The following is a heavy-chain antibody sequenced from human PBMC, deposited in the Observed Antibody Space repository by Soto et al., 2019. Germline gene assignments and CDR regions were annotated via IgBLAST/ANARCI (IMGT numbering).Heavy chain of an antibody. J-gene: IGHJ5*02. V-gene: IGHV3-30-3*01. CDR1: GFTFSSYA. CDR2: ISYDGSNK. CDR3: ARDNPFDP. Sequence: PGGSLRLSCAASGFTFSSYAMHWVRQAPGKGLEWVAVISYDGSNKYYADSVKGRFTISRDNSKNTLYLQMNSLRAEDTAVYYCARDNPFDPWGQGTLVTVSS.